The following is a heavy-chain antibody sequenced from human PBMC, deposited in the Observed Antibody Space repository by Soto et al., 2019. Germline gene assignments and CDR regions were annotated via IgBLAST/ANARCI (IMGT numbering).Heavy chain of an antibody. Sequence: SETLSLTCTVSGGSMSTHYWSWIRQPPGKGLEWIGYSHSSGYSHYNPSLKSRVTISVDTSNNQISLKVTSVTAANTAMYYCAGSYGNSWYAYWGQGSLVTVSS. CDR3: AGSYGNSWYAY. J-gene: IGHJ4*02. CDR2: SHSSGYS. D-gene: IGHD6-13*01. V-gene: IGHV4-59*11. CDR1: GGSMSTHY.